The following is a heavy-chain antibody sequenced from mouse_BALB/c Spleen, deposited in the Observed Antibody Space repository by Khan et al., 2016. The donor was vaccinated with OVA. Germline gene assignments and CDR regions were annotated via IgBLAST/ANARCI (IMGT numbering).Heavy chain of an antibody. CDR3: ARGGVVVPYWYFDV. J-gene: IGHJ1*01. CDR1: GYSITGGYS. V-gene: IGHV3-6*02. Sequence: QLQESGPGLVKPSQSLSLTCSVTGYSITGGYSWSWIRQFPGNKLEWMGYISYDGSNNYNPSLKNRISITRDTSKNQFFLKLNSVTTADTATDYCARGGVVVPYWYFDVWGAGTTVTVSS. D-gene: IGHD1-1*01. CDR2: ISYDGSN.